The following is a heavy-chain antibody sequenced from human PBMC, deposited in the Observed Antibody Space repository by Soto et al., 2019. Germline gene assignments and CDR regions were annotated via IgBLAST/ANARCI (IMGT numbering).Heavy chain of an antibody. V-gene: IGHV3-48*01. J-gene: IGHJ4*02. CDR1: GFIFSSYS. CDR3: VRDPDALDY. D-gene: IGHD2-8*01. CDR2: SSRITGV. Sequence: PGGSLRLSCVCSGFIFSSYSMNWVRQAPGKRLEWVAYSSRITGVHYAASVEGRFTISRDNAKNSLYLQMNSLSVEDTAVYYCVRDPDALDYWGQGTLVTVSS.